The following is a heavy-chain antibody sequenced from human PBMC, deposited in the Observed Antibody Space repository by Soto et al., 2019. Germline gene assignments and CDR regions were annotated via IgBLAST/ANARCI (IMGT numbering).Heavy chain of an antibody. D-gene: IGHD3-22*01. CDR3: ARTYHYDSSGYFYYFDY. J-gene: IGHJ4*02. Sequence: QVQLQESGPGLVKPSGTLSLTCAVSGGSISSNDWWTWVRQPPGKGLEWIAETFHSGSTNYNPSLKSRVTISVDKSKKQFSLKLSSVTAADTAVYYCARTYHYDSSGYFYYFDYWGQGTLVTVSS. CDR1: GGSISSNDW. CDR2: TFHSGST. V-gene: IGHV4-4*02.